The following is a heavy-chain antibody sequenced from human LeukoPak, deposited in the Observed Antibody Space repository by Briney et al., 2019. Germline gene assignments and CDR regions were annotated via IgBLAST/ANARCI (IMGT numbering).Heavy chain of an antibody. D-gene: IGHD3-22*01. Sequence: SQTLSLTCAISGDSVSSNTVAWNWIRQSPSRGLEWLGRTYYKSKWFNDYAVSVKSRITITPDTSKNQFSLQLNSVTPEDTAVYYCTRAYYYDSSGSLNWFDPWGQGTLVTVSS. CDR1: GDSVSSNTVA. V-gene: IGHV6-1*01. J-gene: IGHJ5*02. CDR2: TYYKSKWFN. CDR3: TRAYYYDSSGSLNWFDP.